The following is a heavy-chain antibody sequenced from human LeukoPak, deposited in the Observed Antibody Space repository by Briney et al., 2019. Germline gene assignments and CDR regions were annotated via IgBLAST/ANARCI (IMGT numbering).Heavy chain of an antibody. Sequence: PGGSLRLSCAASGFTFSSYAMSWVRQAPGKGLESVSVICGSDGSTYYAGSVKGRFTVSRDNSKNTLYLQMNSLRAEDTAVYYCAKASGGSCYSQLDYWGQGTLVTVSS. CDR2: ICGSDGST. J-gene: IGHJ4*02. CDR1: GFTFSSYA. D-gene: IGHD2-15*01. CDR3: AKASGGSCYSQLDY. V-gene: IGHV3-23*01.